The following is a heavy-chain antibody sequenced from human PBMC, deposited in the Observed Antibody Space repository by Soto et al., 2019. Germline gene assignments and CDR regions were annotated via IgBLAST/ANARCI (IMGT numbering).Heavy chain of an antibody. V-gene: IGHV3-23*01. CDR2: ITASGDAT. D-gene: IGHD6-13*01. CDR3: AKDPLWYGSSWYPNWFGP. CDR1: GFAFHSYA. J-gene: IGHJ5*02. Sequence: EVQLLESGGGLLQPGESLTLSCAASGFAFHSYAMSWVRQAPGKGLEWVSGITASGDATYYADSLKGRFTISRDNSKNMLYLQMNGLRAEATAIYYCAKDPLWYGSSWYPNWFGPWGQGTLVTVSS.